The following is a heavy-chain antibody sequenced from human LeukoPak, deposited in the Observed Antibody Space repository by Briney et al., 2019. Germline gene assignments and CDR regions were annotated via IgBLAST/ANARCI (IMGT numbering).Heavy chain of an antibody. J-gene: IGHJ6*02. CDR1: GGSISSSSYY. Sequence: SETLSLTCTVSGGSISSSSYYWGWIRQPPGKGLEWIGSIYYSGSTYYNPSLKSRVTISVDTSKNQFSLKLSSVTAADTAVYYCARGSTPRGYSGYANYYYYGMDVWGQGTTVTVSS. CDR3: ARGSTPRGYSGYANYYYYGMDV. V-gene: IGHV4-39*07. CDR2: IYYSGST. D-gene: IGHD5-12*01.